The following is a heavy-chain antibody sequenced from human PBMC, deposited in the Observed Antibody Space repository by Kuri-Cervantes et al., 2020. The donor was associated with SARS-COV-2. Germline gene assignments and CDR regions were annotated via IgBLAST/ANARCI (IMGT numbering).Heavy chain of an antibody. CDR2: FDPEDGET. J-gene: IGHJ5*02. D-gene: IGHD2-15*01. CDR1: GYTLTELS. Sequence: ASVKVSCKVSGYTLTELSMHWVRQAPGKGLEWMGGFDPEDGETIYAQKFQGRVTITADESTSTAYMELSSLRSEDTAVYYCARTPPSYCSGGSCYGWFDPWGQGTLVTVSS. V-gene: IGHV1-24*01. CDR3: ARTPPSYCSGGSCYGWFDP.